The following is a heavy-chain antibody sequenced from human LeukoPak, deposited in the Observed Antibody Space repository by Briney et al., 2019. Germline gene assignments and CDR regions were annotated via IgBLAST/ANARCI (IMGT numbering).Heavy chain of an antibody. D-gene: IGHD6-19*01. Sequence: SETLSLTCTVSTHSVSTDYYWGWIRQPPGKGLEWIGNIYHDGSTYYTPSLKSRVTISVDTSKNQFSLKLSSVTAADTAVYYCARVGIFSGWSFDYWGQGTLVTVSS. CDR3: ARVGIFSGWSFDY. V-gene: IGHV4-38-2*02. CDR2: IYHDGST. J-gene: IGHJ4*02. CDR1: THSVSTDYY.